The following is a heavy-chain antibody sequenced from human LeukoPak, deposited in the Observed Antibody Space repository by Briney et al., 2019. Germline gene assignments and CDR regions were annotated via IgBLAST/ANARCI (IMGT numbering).Heavy chain of an antibody. V-gene: IGHV4-59*01. CDR2: IYNSGST. Sequence: SETLSLTCTVSGGSISIYYWTWIRQPPGKGLEWIGSIYNSGSTNYNPSLKSRVTISEDTSKNQFSLKLSSVTAADTAVYYCTRDRELGFWGQGTLVTVSS. CDR3: TRDRELGF. CDR1: GGSISIYY. D-gene: IGHD1-26*01. J-gene: IGHJ4*02.